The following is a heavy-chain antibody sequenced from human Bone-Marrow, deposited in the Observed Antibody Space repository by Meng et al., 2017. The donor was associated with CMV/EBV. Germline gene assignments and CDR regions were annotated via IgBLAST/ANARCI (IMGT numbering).Heavy chain of an antibody. CDR1: GDSVSSNSAA. CDR2: TYYRSKWYN. D-gene: IGHD3-9*01. V-gene: IGHV6-1*01. CDR3: ARAQYYDILTGYYRFAY. J-gene: IGHJ4*02. Sequence: SETLSLTCAISGDSVSSNSAAWNWIRQSPSRGLEWLGRTYYRSKWYNDYAVSVKSRITINPDTSKNQFSLQLNSVTHEDTAVYYCARAQYYDILTGYYRFAYWGQGKLV.